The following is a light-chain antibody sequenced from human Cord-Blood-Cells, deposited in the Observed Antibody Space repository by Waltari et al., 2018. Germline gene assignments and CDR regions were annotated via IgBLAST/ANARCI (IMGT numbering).Light chain of an antibody. J-gene: IGLJ1*01. V-gene: IGLV2-14*03. CDR1: SSDVGGYNY. CDR3: SSYTSSSTYV. CDR2: DVS. Sequence: QSALTQPASVSGSPGQSITISCTGTSSDVGGYNYVSWYQQHPGKAPKLMIYDVSNRLSGVSNRFSGSKSGKAASLTISGRQAEDEADYYCSSYTSSSTYVFGTGTKVTVL.